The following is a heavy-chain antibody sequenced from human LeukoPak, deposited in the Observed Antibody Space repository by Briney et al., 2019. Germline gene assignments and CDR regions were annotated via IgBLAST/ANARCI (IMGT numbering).Heavy chain of an antibody. Sequence: AGGSLRLSCAASRFTFSSYSMKWVRQAPGKGLEWVSSISSSSSYIYYADSVKGRFTISRDNAKNSLYLQMNSLRAEDTAVYYCARHLEYSSSSGLGNWGQGTLVTVSS. CDR2: ISSSSSYI. V-gene: IGHV3-21*01. CDR3: ARHLEYSSSSGLGN. J-gene: IGHJ4*02. CDR1: RFTFSSYS. D-gene: IGHD6-6*01.